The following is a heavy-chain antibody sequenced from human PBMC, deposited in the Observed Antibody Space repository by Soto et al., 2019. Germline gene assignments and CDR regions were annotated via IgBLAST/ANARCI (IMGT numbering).Heavy chain of an antibody. CDR3: ARGLGIVATIPFDS. D-gene: IGHD5-12*01. J-gene: IGHJ4*02. CDR1: GGSFSGYY. V-gene: IGHV4-34*01. Sequence: QVQLQQWGAGLLKHSETLSLTCAVYGGSFSGYYWSWIRQPPGKGLEWIGEINHSGSTNYNPSLKSRVTISVDTSKNQFSLKLSSVTAADTAVYYCARGLGIVATIPFDSWGQGTLVTVSS. CDR2: INHSGST.